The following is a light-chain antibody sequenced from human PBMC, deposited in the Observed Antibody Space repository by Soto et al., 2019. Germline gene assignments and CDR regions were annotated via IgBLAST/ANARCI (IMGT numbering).Light chain of an antibody. Sequence: EIVMTQSPATLSVSPGERVTLSCRASQSVKTFLVWYQQRPGQAPRLLIYDASHRAAGIPARFSGSGSGTDFTLTISRLEPEDFAVYYCQQRSNWPFTFGQGTRLEIK. CDR3: QQRSNWPFT. J-gene: IGKJ5*01. CDR1: QSVKTF. CDR2: DAS. V-gene: IGKV3-11*01.